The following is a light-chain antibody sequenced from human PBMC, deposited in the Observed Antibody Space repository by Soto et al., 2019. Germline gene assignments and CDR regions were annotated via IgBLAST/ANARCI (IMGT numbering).Light chain of an antibody. J-gene: IGKJ4*02. V-gene: IGKV3-15*01. CDR3: QQRSNWPLT. CDR2: AAS. CDR1: QSISRN. Sequence: EKGTREFVLTHSASSRGRATLSCRASQSISRNLAWYQQKPGQAPRLLIYAASTRATGLPARFSGSGSGTEFTLTISSLESEDFAIYSCQQRSNWPLTFGRGTKVDI.